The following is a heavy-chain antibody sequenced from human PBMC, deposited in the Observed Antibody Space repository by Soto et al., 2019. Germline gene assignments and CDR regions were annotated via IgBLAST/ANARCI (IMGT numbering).Heavy chain of an antibody. V-gene: IGHV3-9*01. J-gene: IGHJ6*02. Sequence: GGSLRLSCAASGFTFDDYAMHWVRQAPGKGLEWVSGISWNSGSIGYVDSVKGRFTISRDNAKNSLYLQMNSLRAEDTAVYYCARRGYYTYYYYGMDVWGQGTTVTVSS. CDR3: ARRGYYTYYYYGMDV. CDR1: GFTFDDYA. D-gene: IGHD3-22*01. CDR2: ISWNSGSI.